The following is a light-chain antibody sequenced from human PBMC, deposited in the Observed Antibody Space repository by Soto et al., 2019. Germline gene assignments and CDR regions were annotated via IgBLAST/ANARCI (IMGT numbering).Light chain of an antibody. CDR2: GAS. V-gene: IGKV3-15*01. CDR3: QQYDSWPLT. CDR1: QSVSTN. J-gene: IGKJ1*01. Sequence: EIVLPQSPATLSVSPGERATLSCRASQSVSTNLAWYQQRPGQGPRLLIYGASTRATGLPARFSGSGSGTEFTLTISSLQSEDFAVYYCQQYDSWPLTFGQGTK.